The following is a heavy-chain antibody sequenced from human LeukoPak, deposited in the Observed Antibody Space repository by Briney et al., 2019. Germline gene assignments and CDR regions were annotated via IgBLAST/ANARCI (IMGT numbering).Heavy chain of an antibody. CDR3: AKDSYYGSGNYDYFDY. D-gene: IGHD3-10*01. CDR2: VSGSGDGT. J-gene: IGHJ4*02. Sequence: PGGSLRLSCAASGCTFSSYAMSWVRQAPGKGLEWVSAVSGSGDGTYYADSVKGRFTISRDNSKNTLYLQMSSLRAEDTAVYYCAKDSYYGSGNYDYFDYWGQGTLVTVSS. V-gene: IGHV3-23*01. CDR1: GCTFSSYA.